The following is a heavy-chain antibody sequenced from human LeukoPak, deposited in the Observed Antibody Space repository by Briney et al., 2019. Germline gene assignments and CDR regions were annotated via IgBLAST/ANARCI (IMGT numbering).Heavy chain of an antibody. CDR1: GFTFSSYS. D-gene: IGHD2-2*01. CDR3: ARDRSEDIVVVPAAMLGGDY. Sequence: GGSLRLSCAASGFTFSSYSMNWVRQAPGKGLEWVSSISSSSSYIYYADSVKGRFTISRDNAKNSLYLQMNSLRAEGTAVYYCARDRSEDIVVVPAAMLGGDYWGQGTLVTVSS. J-gene: IGHJ4*02. CDR2: ISSSSSYI. V-gene: IGHV3-21*01.